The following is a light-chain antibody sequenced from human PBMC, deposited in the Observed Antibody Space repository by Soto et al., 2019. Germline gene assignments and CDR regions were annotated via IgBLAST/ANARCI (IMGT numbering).Light chain of an antibody. Sequence: VLTQSPATLSLSPGERATLSCRASLNVNSYLAWYQQKPGQAPRLLIYDASNRAAGNPARFSGSGSGTDFTLTISSLEPEDFAIYYCQQRHYWPPITFGQGTRLEIK. J-gene: IGKJ5*01. CDR2: DAS. CDR1: LNVNSY. V-gene: IGKV3-11*01. CDR3: QQRHYWPPIT.